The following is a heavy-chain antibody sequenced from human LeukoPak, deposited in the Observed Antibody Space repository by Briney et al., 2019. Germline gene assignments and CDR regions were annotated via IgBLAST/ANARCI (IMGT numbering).Heavy chain of an antibody. CDR3: ARGLFDSDDY. Sequence: ASVKVSCKASGGTFSSYAISWVRQAPGQGLEWMGWMNPNSGNTGYAQKFQGRVTMTRNTSISTAYMELSSLRSEDTAVYYCARGLFDSDDYWGQGTLVTVSS. CDR2: MNPNSGNT. CDR1: GGTFSSYA. V-gene: IGHV1-8*02. J-gene: IGHJ4*02. D-gene: IGHD3-9*01.